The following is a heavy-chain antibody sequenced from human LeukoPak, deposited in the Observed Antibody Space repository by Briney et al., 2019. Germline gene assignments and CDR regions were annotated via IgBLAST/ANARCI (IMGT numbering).Heavy chain of an antibody. V-gene: IGHV4-59*08. J-gene: IGHJ4*02. CDR1: GGSISSYY. D-gene: IGHD3-22*01. CDR2: IYYSGST. Sequence: SETLSLTCTVSGGSISSYYWSWIRQPPGKGLEWIGYIYYSGSTNYNPSLKSRVTISVDTSKNQFSLKLSSVTAADTAVHYCARRRVYYDSSGYHLYYFDYWGQGTLVTVSS. CDR3: ARRRVYYDSSGYHLYYFDY.